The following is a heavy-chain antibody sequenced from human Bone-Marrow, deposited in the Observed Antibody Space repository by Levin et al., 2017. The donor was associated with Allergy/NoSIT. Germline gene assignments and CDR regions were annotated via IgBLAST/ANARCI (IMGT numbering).Heavy chain of an antibody. CDR2: INHSGST. CDR1: GGSFSGYY. D-gene: IGHD2-21*01. J-gene: IGHJ6*03. CDR3: ARGIYCGGDCYRYYYYYMDV. Sequence: PSETLSLTCAVYGGSFSGYYWSWIRQPPGKGLEWIGEINHSGSTNYNPSLKSRVTISVDTSKNQFSLKLSSVTAADTAVYYCARGIYCGGDCYRYYYYYMDVWGKGTTVTVSS. V-gene: IGHV4-34*01.